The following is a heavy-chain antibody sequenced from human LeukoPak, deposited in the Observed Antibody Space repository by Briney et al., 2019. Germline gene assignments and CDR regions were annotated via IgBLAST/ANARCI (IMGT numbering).Heavy chain of an antibody. J-gene: IGHJ4*02. Sequence: PPETLSLTCTVSGGSISSNNYYWGWIRQPPGKGLEWIGSIYYSGSTYYNPSLKSRVTISVDTSKNQFPLKLSSVTAADTAVYYCVNSSPGGGWLVSGNFDYWGQGTLVTVSS. D-gene: IGHD6-19*01. CDR2: IYYSGST. CDR3: VNSSPGGGWLVSGNFDY. CDR1: GGSISSNNYY. V-gene: IGHV4-39*01.